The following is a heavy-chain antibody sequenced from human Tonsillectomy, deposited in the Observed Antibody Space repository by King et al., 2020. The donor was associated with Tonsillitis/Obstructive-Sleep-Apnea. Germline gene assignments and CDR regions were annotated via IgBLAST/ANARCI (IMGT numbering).Heavy chain of an antibody. D-gene: IGHD2-15*01. V-gene: IGHV5-51*01. J-gene: IGHJ3*02. CDR3: ARPYCSGGSCYSGATFDS. Sequence: QLVQSGAEVKKPGASLKISCQGSGYSFSSYWIGWVRQMPGKGLEWMGIIYPGDSDTRYSPSFQGQVTISADKSISTAYLQWSSLKASDTAMYYCARPYCSGGSCYSGATFDSWGQGTMVTVSS. CDR1: GYSFSSYW. CDR2: IYPGDSDT.